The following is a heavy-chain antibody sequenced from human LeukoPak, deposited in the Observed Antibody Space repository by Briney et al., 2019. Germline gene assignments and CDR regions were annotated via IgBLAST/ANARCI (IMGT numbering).Heavy chain of an antibody. D-gene: IGHD5-24*01. Sequence: PSETLSLTCTVSDGSISSSSYYWGWIRQPPGKGLEWIGSIYYSGSTYYNPSLKSRVTISVDTSKNQFSLKLSSVTAADTAVYYCARQGWLQLPFGSWGQGTLVTVSS. J-gene: IGHJ5*02. V-gene: IGHV4-39*01. CDR1: DGSISSSSYY. CDR3: ARQGWLQLPFGS. CDR2: IYYSGST.